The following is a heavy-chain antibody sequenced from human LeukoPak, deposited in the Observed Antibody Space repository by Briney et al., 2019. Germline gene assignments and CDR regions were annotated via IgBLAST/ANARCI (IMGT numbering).Heavy chain of an antibody. CDR3: AEARYYYDSSGYYYFDY. CDR2: ISGSGDST. J-gene: IGHJ4*02. V-gene: IGHV3-23*01. CDR1: GFTFSNYA. Sequence: GGSLRPSCAASGFTFSNYAMSWVRQAPGRGLEWVSAISGSGDSTYYADSVKGRFTISRDNSKNTLYLQMNSLRAEDTAVYYCAEARYYYDSSGYYYFDYWGQGTLVTVSS. D-gene: IGHD3-22*01.